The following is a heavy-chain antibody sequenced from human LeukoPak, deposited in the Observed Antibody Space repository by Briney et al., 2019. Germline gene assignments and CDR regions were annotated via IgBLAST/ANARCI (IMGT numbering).Heavy chain of an antibody. CDR2: LWYDGANK. V-gene: IGHV3-33*01. CDR1: GFTFSNYG. D-gene: IGHD1-1*01. J-gene: IGHJ4*02. CDR3: ARDPSGSWNDVGTFDS. Sequence: GGSLRLSCAASGFTFSNYGMHWVRQAPGKGLEWVALLWYDGANKNYADSVKGRFTISRDNSKNTVYLQMTSLRAEDTALYYCARDPSGSWNDVGTFDSWSQGTLVSVSA.